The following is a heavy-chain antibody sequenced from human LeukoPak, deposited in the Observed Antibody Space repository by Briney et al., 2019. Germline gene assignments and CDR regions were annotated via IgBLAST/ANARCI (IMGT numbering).Heavy chain of an antibody. Sequence: GGSLRLSCVASGFTFSSSWMSWVRQAPGKGLEWVANIKQDGSEKSYVESVRGRFTISRDSAKNSLYLQLNSLRAEDTALYYCARDNPPDYWGQGTLVTVSS. CDR1: GFTFSSSW. V-gene: IGHV3-7*03. J-gene: IGHJ4*02. CDR3: ARDNPPDY. CDR2: IKQDGSEK.